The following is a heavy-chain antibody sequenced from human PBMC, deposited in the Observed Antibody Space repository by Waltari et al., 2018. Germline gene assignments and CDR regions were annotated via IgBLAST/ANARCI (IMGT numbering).Heavy chain of an antibody. D-gene: IGHD3-10*01. V-gene: IGHV3-7*01. CDR2: IKQEGSEI. CDR3: ARLWYEAGGMDV. Sequence: EVQLVESGGGLVQPGGSLRLSCAASGFPFSGVWMSWVRQAPGKGLEWVANIKQEGSEIHYVDSVKGRFTISRDNAKNSLYLQMNSLRAEDTAVYFCARLWYEAGGMDVWGQGTTVTVSS. J-gene: IGHJ6*02. CDR1: GFPFSGVW.